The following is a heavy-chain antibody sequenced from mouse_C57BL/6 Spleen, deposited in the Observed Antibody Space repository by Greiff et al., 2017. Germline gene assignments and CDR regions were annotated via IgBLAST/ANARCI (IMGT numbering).Heavy chain of an antibody. CDR3: ARGYDGSGAY. D-gene: IGHD1-1*01. Sequence: VQLQQSGAELVKPGASVKLSCKATGYTFTGYWIEWVKQRPGHGLEWIGVILPGRGSTNYNENFKGKATFTADTSSNTAYMQPSSLTTEDTAIYYCARGYDGSGAYWGQGTLVTVAA. CDR1: GYTFTGYW. V-gene: IGHV1-9*01. J-gene: IGHJ3*01. CDR2: ILPGRGST.